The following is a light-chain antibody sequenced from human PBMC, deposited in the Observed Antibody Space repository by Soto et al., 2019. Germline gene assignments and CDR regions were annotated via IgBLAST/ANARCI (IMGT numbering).Light chain of an antibody. Sequence: DIQMTQSPSTLSASVGDRVTITCRASQSISSWLAWYQQKPGKAPKLLIYDASSLESGVPSRFSGSGSGTEFTLTISSLQPDDFATYYCQQYNSYPWPFAQGTKVHI. V-gene: IGKV1-5*01. CDR1: QSISSW. CDR2: DAS. CDR3: QQYNSYPWP. J-gene: IGKJ1*01.